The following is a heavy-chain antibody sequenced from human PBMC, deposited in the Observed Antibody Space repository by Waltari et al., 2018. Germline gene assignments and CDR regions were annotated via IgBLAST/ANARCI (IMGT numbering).Heavy chain of an antibody. Sequence: QLQLQESGPGLVKPSETLSHTCTVSGGSISSSSSYWRWIRQPPGKGLEWIGSFFYSGNTYYNPSLNTRVTISVDTSKKEFSLKLNSVIAADTAVYYCAREYDILTGYFFYWGQGILVTVSS. CDR2: FFYSGNT. CDR3: AREYDILTGYFFY. CDR1: GGSISSSSSY. V-gene: IGHV4-39*02. D-gene: IGHD3-9*01. J-gene: IGHJ4*02.